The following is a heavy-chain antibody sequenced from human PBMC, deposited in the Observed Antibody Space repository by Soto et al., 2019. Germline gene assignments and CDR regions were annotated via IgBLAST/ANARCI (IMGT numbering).Heavy chain of an antibody. Sequence: GGSQRLSCTASGFTFNTYGMHWVRQLPGKGLVWVSRINSDGRITNPADSVKGRFTISRDNAKNTLYLQMNSLRVEDTAVYYCVRGGFHLYGLDVWGQGTSVTVSS. V-gene: IGHV3-74*01. CDR2: INSDGRIT. CDR1: GFTFNTYG. CDR3: VRGGFHLYGLDV. J-gene: IGHJ6*02.